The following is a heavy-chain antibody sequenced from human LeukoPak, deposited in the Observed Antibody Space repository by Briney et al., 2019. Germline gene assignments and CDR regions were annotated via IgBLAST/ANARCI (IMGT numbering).Heavy chain of an antibody. V-gene: IGHV4-59*12. CDR2: IYYSGST. D-gene: IGHD3-10*01. CDR3: ARAKFRGVPRATDY. Sequence: SETLSLTCTVSGGSISSYYWSWIRQPPGKGLEWIGYIYYSGSTNYNPSLKSRFTISRDNAKNSLYLQMNSLRAEDTAVYYCARAKFRGVPRATDYWGQGTLVTVSS. CDR1: GGSISSYY. J-gene: IGHJ4*02.